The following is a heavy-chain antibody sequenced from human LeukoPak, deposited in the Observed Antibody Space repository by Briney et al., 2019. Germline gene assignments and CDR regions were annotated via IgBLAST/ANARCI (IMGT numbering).Heavy chain of an antibody. CDR3: ARDLLWFRGGFDP. CDR1: GYTFTSYD. D-gene: IGHD3-10*01. J-gene: IGHJ5*02. V-gene: IGHV1-8*01. CDR2: MNPNSGNT. Sequence: ASVKVSCKASGYTFTSYDINSVRQATGQGLEWMGWMNPNSGNTGYAQKFQGRVTMTRNTSISTAYMELSSLRSEDTAVYYCARDLLWFRGGFDPWGQGTLVTVSS.